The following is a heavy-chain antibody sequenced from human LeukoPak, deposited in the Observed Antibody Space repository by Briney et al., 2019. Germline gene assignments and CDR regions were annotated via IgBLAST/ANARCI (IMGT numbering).Heavy chain of an antibody. V-gene: IGHV4-59*01. CDR2: IYYSGST. CDR1: GGSISSYY. J-gene: IGHJ5*02. CDR3: ARGGRWELPYNWFDP. D-gene: IGHD1-26*01. Sequence: SETLSLTCTVSGGSISSYYWSWIRQPPGKGLEWIGYIYYSGSTNYNPSLKSRVTISVDTSKNQFSLKLSSVTAADTAVYYRARGGRWELPYNWFDPWGQGTLVTVSS.